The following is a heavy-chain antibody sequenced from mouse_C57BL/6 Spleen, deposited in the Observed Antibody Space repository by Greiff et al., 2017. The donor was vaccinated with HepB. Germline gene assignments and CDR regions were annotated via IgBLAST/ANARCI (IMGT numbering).Heavy chain of an antibody. V-gene: IGHV1-55*01. CDR1: GYTFTSYW. CDR2: IYPGSGST. J-gene: IGHJ2*01. D-gene: IGHD2-3*01. Sequence: QVHVKQSGAELVKPGASVKMSCKASGYTFTSYWITWVKQRPGQGLEWIGDIYPGSGSTNYNEKFKSKATLTVDTSSSTAYMQLSSLTSEDSAVYYCAIKWLLRFDYWGQGTTLTVSS. CDR3: AIKWLLRFDY.